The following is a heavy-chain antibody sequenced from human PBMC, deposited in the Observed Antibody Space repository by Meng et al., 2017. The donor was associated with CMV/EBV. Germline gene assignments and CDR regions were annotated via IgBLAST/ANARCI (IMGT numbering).Heavy chain of an antibody. Sequence: SETLSLTCAVYGGSFSGYYWSWIRQPPGKGLEWIGEINRSGSTNYNPSLKSRVTISVDTSKNQFSLKLSSVTAADTAVYYCARGLKSIAARPVRYFDLWGRGTLVTVSS. V-gene: IGHV4-34*01. CDR1: GGSFSGYY. D-gene: IGHD6-6*01. CDR3: ARGLKSIAARPVRYFDL. CDR2: INRSGST. J-gene: IGHJ2*01.